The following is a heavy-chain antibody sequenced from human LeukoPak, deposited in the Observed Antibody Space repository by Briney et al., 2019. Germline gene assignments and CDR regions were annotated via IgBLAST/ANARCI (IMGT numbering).Heavy chain of an antibody. D-gene: IGHD3-3*01. V-gene: IGHV1-3*01. J-gene: IGHJ4*02. CDR3: ATLGPAGFFFDY. CDR1: GYTFTSYA. Sequence: GASVKVSCKASGYTFTSYAMHWVRQAPGQRLEWMGWINAGNGNTKYSQKFQGRVTITRDTSASTAYMELSSLRSEDTAVYYCATLGPAGFFFDYWGQGTLVTVSS. CDR2: INAGNGNT.